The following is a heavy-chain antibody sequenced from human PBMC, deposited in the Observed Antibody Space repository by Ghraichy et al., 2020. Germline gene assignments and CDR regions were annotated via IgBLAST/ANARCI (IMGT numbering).Heavy chain of an antibody. CDR1: GFTFTRSG. D-gene: IGHD6-19*01. CDR3: ARDLVPWLPPLD. CDR2: IGSSSSTT. J-gene: IGHJ1*01. Sequence: GGSLRLSCAAFGFTFTRSGMNWVRQAPGKGLEWVSYIGSSSSTTYYADSVKGRFTISRDNAKNSVYLQMSSLRDEDTAVYYCARDLVPWLPPLDWGQGTLVTVSS. V-gene: IGHV3-48*02.